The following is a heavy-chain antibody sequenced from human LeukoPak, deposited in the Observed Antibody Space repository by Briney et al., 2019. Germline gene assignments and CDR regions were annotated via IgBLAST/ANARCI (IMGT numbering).Heavy chain of an antibody. Sequence: ASVKVSCKPSGYPFTGYYLHWVRQAPGQALEWMGWISPNTGATVYAQNFQGRVTMSRDTSISTAYLDLSSLRSDDTAVYYCARDRVGSGWPRPFYFEFWGQGTLVTVSS. CDR2: ISPNTGAT. CDR3: ARDRVGSGWPRPFYFEF. V-gene: IGHV1-2*02. J-gene: IGHJ4*02. D-gene: IGHD6-19*01. CDR1: GYPFTGYY.